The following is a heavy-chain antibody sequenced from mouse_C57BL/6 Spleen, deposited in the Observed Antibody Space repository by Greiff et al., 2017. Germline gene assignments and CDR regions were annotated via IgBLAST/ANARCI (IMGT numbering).Heavy chain of an antibody. D-gene: IGHD2-3*01. CDR3: ASRGDGYYYGAWFAD. CDR1: GYAFSSYW. CDR2: IYPGDGAT. J-gene: IGHJ3*01. V-gene: IGHV1-80*01. Sequence: VQLQQSGAELVKPGASVKISCKASGYAFSSYWMNWVKQRPGQGLEWIGQIYPGDGATNYTGKFKGKATLTADTSACTAYMQLSSLTSADSAVYCCASRGDGYYYGAWFADWGQGTLVTVSA.